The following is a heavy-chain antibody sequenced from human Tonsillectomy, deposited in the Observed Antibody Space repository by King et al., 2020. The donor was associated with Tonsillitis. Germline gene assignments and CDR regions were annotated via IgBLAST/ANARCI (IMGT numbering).Heavy chain of an antibody. CDR3: ASDDGYLYRTYDYYFDY. CDR2: ISSNSYYT. Sequence: VQLVESGGGLVKPGGSLRLSCAASGFIFSDYYMSWIRQTPGKGLEWGSYISSNSYYTNYADSVKGRFTISRDDAKNSLYLQMNSLRADDTAVYYCASDDGYLYRTYDYYFDYWGQGPLVTVSA. V-gene: IGHV3-11*06. D-gene: IGHD5-12*01. J-gene: IGHJ4*02. CDR1: GFIFSDYY.